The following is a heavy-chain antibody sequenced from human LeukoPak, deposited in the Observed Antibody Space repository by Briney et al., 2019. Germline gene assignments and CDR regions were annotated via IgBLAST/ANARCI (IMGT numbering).Heavy chain of an antibody. V-gene: IGHV3-13*01. CDR1: GFTFSSYA. J-gene: IGHJ5*02. D-gene: IGHD2-8*01. CDR2: IGTLADT. Sequence: GGSLRLSCAASGFTFSSYAMHWVRQTTKGGLQWVSAIGTLADTFYPSSLKGRFTISRENAKKSIYLQMNSLTADDTAVYYCVRGCMFCNWKTSFDPWGQGTLVTVSS. CDR3: VRGCMFCNWKTSFDP.